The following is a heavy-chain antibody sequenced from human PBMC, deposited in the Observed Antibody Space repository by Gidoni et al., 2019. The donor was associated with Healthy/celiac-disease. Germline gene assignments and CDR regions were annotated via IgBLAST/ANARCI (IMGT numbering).Heavy chain of an antibody. J-gene: IGHJ4*02. CDR2: IYPGDSDT. CDR3: ARHEGALWFGELLPPYFDY. D-gene: IGHD3-10*01. CDR1: GYSFTTYW. V-gene: IGHV5-51*01. Sequence: EVQLVQSGAEVTKPGESLKISCKGSGYSFTTYWIGWVRQMPGKGLEWMGIIYPGDSDTRYSPSFQGQVTISADKSISTAYLQWSSLKASDTAMYYCARHEGALWFGELLPPYFDYWGQGTLVTVSS.